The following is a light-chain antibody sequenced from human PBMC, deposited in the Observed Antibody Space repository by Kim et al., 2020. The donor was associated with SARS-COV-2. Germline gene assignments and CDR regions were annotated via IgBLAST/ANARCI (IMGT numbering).Light chain of an antibody. J-gene: IGKJ4*01. CDR2: DAS. V-gene: IGKV3-11*01. CDR3: QQRSNWPPFT. Sequence: YPGERATLSCRASQSVVTYLAWYQQKPGQAPRLLIYDASNRAPGIPARFSGSGSGTDFTLTISSLEPEDSAIYYCQQRSNWPPFTFGGGTKVDIK. CDR1: QSVVTY.